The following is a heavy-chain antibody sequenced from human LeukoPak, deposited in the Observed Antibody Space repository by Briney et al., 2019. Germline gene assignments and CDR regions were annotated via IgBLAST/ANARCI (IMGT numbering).Heavy chain of an antibody. V-gene: IGHV4-59*13. CDR1: VGSISSYY. CDR3: AREGKNWYGYWHY. J-gene: IGHJ4*02. CDR2: IYYSGST. D-gene: IGHD1-1*01. Sequence: PSETLSLTCTVSVGSISSYYWSWIRQPPGKGLEWIGYIYYSGSTNYNPSLQSRVTISVDTSKSQFSLKLRSVTAADTAVYYCAREGKNWYGYWHYWGQGTLVTVSS.